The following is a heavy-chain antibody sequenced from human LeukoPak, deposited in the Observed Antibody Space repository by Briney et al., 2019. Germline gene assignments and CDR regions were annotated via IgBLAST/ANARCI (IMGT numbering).Heavy chain of an antibody. CDR1: GVSISSPSYY. V-gene: IGHV4-61*09. D-gene: IGHD2-15*01. CDR2: IYATGST. Sequence: SETLSLTCTVSGVSISSPSYYWGWIRHPAGKGLEWIGHIYATGSTNYNPSLKSRVTISLGTSKNQFSLRLSSVTAADTAVYYCAREAVVVTTTVHYYFDHWGQGSLVTVSS. J-gene: IGHJ4*02. CDR3: AREAVVVTTTVHYYFDH.